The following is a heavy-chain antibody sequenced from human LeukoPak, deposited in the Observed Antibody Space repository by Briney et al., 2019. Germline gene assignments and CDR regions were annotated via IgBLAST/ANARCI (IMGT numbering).Heavy chain of an antibody. CDR1: GFAFSSYW. V-gene: IGHV3-7*04. CDR2: IKGDGSDK. D-gene: IGHD3-10*01. J-gene: IGHJ4*02. CDR3: ARTCGSGTYYQFDL. Sequence: PGGSLRLSCVASGFAFSSYWMSWVRQAPGKGPEWVANIKGDGSDKYYLDSLKGRFTVSRDNAKNSLYLQVNGLRGDDTAIYYCARTCGSGTYYQFDLWGQGTLVTVSS.